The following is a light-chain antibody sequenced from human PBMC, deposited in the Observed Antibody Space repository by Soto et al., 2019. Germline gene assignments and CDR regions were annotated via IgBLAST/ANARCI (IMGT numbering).Light chain of an antibody. Sequence: EIVMTQSPATLSVSPGERATLSCRASQSVSSNLAWYQQKPGQAPRLLIYGASTSATGIPASFSGSGSGTEFTLTISSLQSEDFAVYCCQQYNNWPLTFGGGTKVQIK. J-gene: IGKJ4*01. CDR3: QQYNNWPLT. CDR1: QSVSSN. V-gene: IGKV3-15*01. CDR2: GAS.